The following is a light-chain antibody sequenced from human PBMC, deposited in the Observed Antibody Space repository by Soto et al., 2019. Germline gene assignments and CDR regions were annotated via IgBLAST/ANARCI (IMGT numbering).Light chain of an antibody. V-gene: IGLV2-14*01. Sequence: QSALTQPASVSGSPGQSITISCTGTSSDVGGYNYVSWYQQHPGKAPKLMIYDVSNRPSGVSDRFSGSKSGNTASLTISGLQAEDEADFYCSSYTSTYTYVFGTGTKLTLL. CDR1: SSDVGGYNY. CDR3: SSYTSTYTYV. J-gene: IGLJ1*01. CDR2: DVS.